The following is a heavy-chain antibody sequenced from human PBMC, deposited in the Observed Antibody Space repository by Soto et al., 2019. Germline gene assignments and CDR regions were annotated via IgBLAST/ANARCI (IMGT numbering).Heavy chain of an antibody. CDR2: INSDGSST. CDR1: GFTFSSYW. D-gene: IGHD6-6*01. V-gene: IGHV3-74*01. CDR3: ARDSGGQLVTFDY. Sequence: GGSLRLSCAASGFTFSSYWMHWVRQAPGKGLVWVSRINSDGSSTSYADSVKGRFTISRDNAKNTLYLQMNSLRAGDTAVYYCARDSGGQLVTFDYWGQGTLVTVSS. J-gene: IGHJ4*02.